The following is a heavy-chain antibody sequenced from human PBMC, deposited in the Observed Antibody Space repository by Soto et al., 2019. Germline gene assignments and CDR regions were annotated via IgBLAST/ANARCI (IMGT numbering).Heavy chain of an antibody. V-gene: IGHV1-18*01. CDR2: ISAYNGKT. J-gene: IGHJ4*02. CDR3: AIRYGDPSSSAGFDY. CDR1: GYTFINYG. D-gene: IGHD4-17*01. Sequence: QVQLVQSGAEVKKPGASVKVSCKASGYTFINYGISWVRQAPGQGLEWMGWISAYNGKTNYAQKLQGRVTMTTDTSTSTAYMELRSLRSDDTAVYYCAIRYGDPSSSAGFDYWGQGTLVTVSS.